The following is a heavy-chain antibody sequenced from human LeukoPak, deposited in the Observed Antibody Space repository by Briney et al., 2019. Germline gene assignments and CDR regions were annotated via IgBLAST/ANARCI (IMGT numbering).Heavy chain of an antibody. V-gene: IGHV3-30*02. D-gene: IGHD3-3*01. CDR2: MRYDGSDK. CDR1: GFSFSSYG. CDR3: ARQAHWSAYYSAAYYYYYMDV. Sequence: PRGSLRLSCVASGFSFSSYGMHWVRQAPGKGLEWVAFMRYDGSDKYYADSVKGRFTISRDNSKNTLYLQVNSLRDEDTAVYYCARQAHWSAYYSAAYYYYYMDVWGQGTTATVSS. J-gene: IGHJ6*03.